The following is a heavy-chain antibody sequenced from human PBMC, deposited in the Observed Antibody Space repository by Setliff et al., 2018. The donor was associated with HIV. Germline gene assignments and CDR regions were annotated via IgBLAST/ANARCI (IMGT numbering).Heavy chain of an antibody. CDR1: GDTFSNSL. Sequence: SVKVSCKASGDTFSNSLVTWVRQAPGQGLEWMGGIIPLFGTANYAQKFQGRVTMTIDTSTSTAYMELRSLRSDDAAVYYCARGYGAFDIWGQGTMVTVSS. CDR3: ARGYGAFDI. CDR2: IIPLFGTA. D-gene: IGHD4-17*01. V-gene: IGHV1-69*05. J-gene: IGHJ3*02.